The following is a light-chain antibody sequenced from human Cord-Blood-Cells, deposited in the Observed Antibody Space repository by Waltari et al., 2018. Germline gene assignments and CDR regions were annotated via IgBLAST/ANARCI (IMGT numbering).Light chain of an antibody. CDR1: QSISSW. J-gene: IGKJ1*01. CDR3: QQYNSYAT. V-gene: IGKV1-5*03. Sequence: DTQMTQSPSTLSASVGDSVTITCRASQSISSWLAWYQQKPGKAPKLLIYKASSLESGVPSRFSGSGAGTEVTLTISSLQPDDFATYYCQQYNSYATFGQGTKVEIK. CDR2: KAS.